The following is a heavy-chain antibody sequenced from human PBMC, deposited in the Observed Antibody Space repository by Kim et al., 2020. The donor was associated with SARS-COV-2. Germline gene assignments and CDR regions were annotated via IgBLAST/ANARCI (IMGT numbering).Heavy chain of an antibody. J-gene: IGHJ5*02. V-gene: IGHV4-59*13. CDR2: IYYSGST. CDR1: GGSISSYY. CDR3: AREGSITAGFDP. D-gene: IGHD6-13*01. Sequence: SETLCLTCTVSGGSISSYYWSWIRQPPGKGLEWIGYIYYSGSTNYNPSLKSRVTISVDTSKNQFSLKLSSVTAADTAVYYCAREGSITAGFDPWGQGTLVTVSS.